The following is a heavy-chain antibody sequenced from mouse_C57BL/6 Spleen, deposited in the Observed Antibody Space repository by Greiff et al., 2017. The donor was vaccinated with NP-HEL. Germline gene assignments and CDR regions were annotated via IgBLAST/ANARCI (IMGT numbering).Heavy chain of an antibody. V-gene: IGHV1-82*01. CDR1: GYTFTSYW. CDR3: ARGGLGLDY. Sequence: QVQLKQPGAELVMPGASVKLSCKASGYTFTSYWMHWVKQRPGKGLEWIGRIYPGDGDTNYNGKFKGKATLTADKSSSTAYMQLSSLTSEDSAVYFCARGGLGLDYWGQGTTLTVSS. CDR2: IYPGDGDT. D-gene: IGHD4-1*01. J-gene: IGHJ2*01.